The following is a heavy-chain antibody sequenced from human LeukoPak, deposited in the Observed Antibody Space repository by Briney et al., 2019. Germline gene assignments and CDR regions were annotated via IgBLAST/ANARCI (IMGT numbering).Heavy chain of an antibody. V-gene: IGHV1-2*06. CDR3: ARELRDIEMATIYFDY. J-gene: IGHJ4*02. D-gene: IGHD5-24*01. CDR1: GYTFTGYY. CDR2: INPNSGGT. Sequence: GASVKVSCKASGYTFTGYYMHWVRQAPGQGLEWMGRINPNSGGTNYAQKFQGRVTMTGNTSISTAYMELSRLRSDDTAVYYCARELRDIEMATIYFDYWGQGTLVTVSS.